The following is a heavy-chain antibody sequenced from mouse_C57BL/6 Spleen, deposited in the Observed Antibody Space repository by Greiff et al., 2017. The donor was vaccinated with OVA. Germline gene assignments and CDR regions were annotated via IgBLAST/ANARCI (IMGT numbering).Heavy chain of an antibody. D-gene: IGHD1-1*01. CDR2: IDPSDSYT. CDR1: GYTFTSYW. V-gene: IGHV1-69*01. Sequence: VQLQQPGAELVMPGASVRLSCQASGYTFTSYWMHWVKQRPGQGLEWIGEIDPSDSYTNYNQKFKGKSTLTVDKSSSTAYMQLSSLTSEDSAVYYCARGSDTTYFDYWGQGTTLTVSS. J-gene: IGHJ2*01. CDR3: ARGSDTTYFDY.